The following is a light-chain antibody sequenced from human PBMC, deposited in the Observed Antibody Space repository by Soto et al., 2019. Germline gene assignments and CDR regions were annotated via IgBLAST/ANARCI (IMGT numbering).Light chain of an antibody. V-gene: IGLV2-8*01. CDR2: EVT. CDR3: SSYTGSRDPYV. Sequence: QSALTQPPSASGSPGQSVTISCAGTSSDIGRFNFVSWYQQHPGKAPKLLIYEVTKRPSGVPDRLSGSKSGNAASLTVSGLQGEDEADYFCSSYTGSRDPYVFGTGTKVTVL. J-gene: IGLJ1*01. CDR1: SSDIGRFNF.